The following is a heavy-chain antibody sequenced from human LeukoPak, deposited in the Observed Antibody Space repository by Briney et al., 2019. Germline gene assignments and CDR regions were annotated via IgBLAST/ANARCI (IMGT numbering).Heavy chain of an antibody. D-gene: IGHD2-2*01. Sequence: GRSLRLSCAASGFTFSSYAMHWVRRAPGKGLEWVAVISYDGSNKYYADSVKGRFTISRDNSKNTLYLQMNSLRAEDTAVYYCARDQTRYCSSTSCYSFDYWGQGTLVTVSS. CDR3: ARDQTRYCSSTSCYSFDY. J-gene: IGHJ4*02. CDR2: ISYDGSNK. V-gene: IGHV3-30*04. CDR1: GFTFSSYA.